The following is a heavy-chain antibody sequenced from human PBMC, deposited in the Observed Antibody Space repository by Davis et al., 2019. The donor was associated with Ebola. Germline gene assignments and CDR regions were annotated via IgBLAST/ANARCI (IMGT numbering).Heavy chain of an antibody. J-gene: IGHJ4*02. CDR2: ISSSGSTI. CDR1: GFTFSDYY. Sequence: GESLKISCAASGFTFSDYYMSWIRQAPGKGLEWVSYISSSGSTIYYADSVKGRFTISRDNSKNTLYLQMNSLRAEDTAVYYCARDRWGGSSSFDYWGQGTLVTVSS. V-gene: IGHV3-11*04. CDR3: ARDRWGGSSSFDY. D-gene: IGHD1-26*01.